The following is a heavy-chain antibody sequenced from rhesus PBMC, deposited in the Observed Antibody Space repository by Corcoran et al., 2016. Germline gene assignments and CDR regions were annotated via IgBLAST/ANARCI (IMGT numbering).Heavy chain of an antibody. D-gene: IGHD6-25*01. Sequence: DVQLVESGGGLVKPGGSLRLSCVASGFTFSSYEMHWGRHDPGKGLVWVSVISESGGTIYYADSVKGRFTISRDNAKNSLFLQMNSLRAEDTAVYYCTRRGSWRYYFDYWGQGVLVTVSS. CDR3: TRRGSWRYYFDY. CDR1: GFTFSSYE. J-gene: IGHJ4*01. V-gene: IGHV3-100*02. CDR2: ISESGGTI.